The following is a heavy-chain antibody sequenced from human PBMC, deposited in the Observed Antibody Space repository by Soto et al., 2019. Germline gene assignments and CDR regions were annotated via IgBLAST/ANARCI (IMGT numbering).Heavy chain of an antibody. D-gene: IGHD2-15*01. V-gene: IGHV3-30*18. CDR2: IPYDGSNK. CDR1: GFTFSSYG. Sequence: PGGSLRLSCAASGFTFSSYGMHWVRQAPGKGLEWVAVIPYDGSNKYYADSAKGRFTISRDNSKNTLYLQMNSLRAEDTAVYYCAKARYCSGGSCYSGNWFDPWGQGTLVTVSS. J-gene: IGHJ5*02. CDR3: AKARYCSGGSCYSGNWFDP.